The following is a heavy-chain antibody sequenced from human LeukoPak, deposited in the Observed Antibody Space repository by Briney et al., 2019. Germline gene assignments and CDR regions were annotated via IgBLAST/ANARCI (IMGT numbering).Heavy chain of an antibody. CDR2: ISGGGDIT. J-gene: IGHJ4*02. Sequence: PGGSLRLSCAASGFNFANHAMSWVRQTAGKGLEWVSAISGGGDITYYADSVKGRFTISRDNSKDTLFLQMHSLRAEDTAVYYCAKGLVYADYWGQGTLVTVSS. CDR3: AKGLVYADY. D-gene: IGHD5/OR15-5a*01. CDR1: GFNFANHA. V-gene: IGHV3-23*01.